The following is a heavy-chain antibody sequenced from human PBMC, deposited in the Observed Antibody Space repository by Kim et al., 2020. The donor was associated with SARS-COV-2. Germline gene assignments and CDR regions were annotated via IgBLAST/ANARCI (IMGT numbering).Heavy chain of an antibody. J-gene: IGHJ6*02. CDR1: GFTFSSYG. D-gene: IGHD3-10*01. CDR3: ARDAELLWFGEFSYGMDV. Sequence: GGSLRLSCAASGFTFSSYGMHWVRQAPGKGLEWVAVISYDGSNKYYADSVKGRFTISRDNSKNTLYLQMNSLRAEDTAVYYCARDAELLWFGEFSYGMDVWGQGTTVTVSS. CDR2: ISYDGSNK. V-gene: IGHV3-33*05.